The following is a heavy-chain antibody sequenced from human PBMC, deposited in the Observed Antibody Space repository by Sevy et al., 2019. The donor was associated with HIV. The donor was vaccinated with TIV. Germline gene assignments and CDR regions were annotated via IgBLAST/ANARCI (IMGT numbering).Heavy chain of an antibody. D-gene: IGHD3-3*02. CDR1: GGSISNSAYY. V-gene: IGHV4-39*01. Sequence: SETLSLTCSVSGGSISNSAYYWGWIRQPPGKGLEWIGNIYYIGNTYYKPSLKSRVTISVDTSKNQFSLKLSSVTAADTAVYYCARGRIGFLEYYFDYWGQGTLVTVSS. CDR3: ARGRIGFLEYYFDY. J-gene: IGHJ4*02. CDR2: IYYIGNT.